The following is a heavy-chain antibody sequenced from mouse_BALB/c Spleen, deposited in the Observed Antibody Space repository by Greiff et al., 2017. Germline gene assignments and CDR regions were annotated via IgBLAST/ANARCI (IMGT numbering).Heavy chain of an antibody. Sequence: DVMLVESGGGLVQPGGSLKLSCAASGFTFSSYTMSWVRQTPEKRLEWVAYISNGGGSTYYPDTVKGRFTISRDNAKNTLYLQMSSLKSEDTAMYYCARPNAYGSRRFAYWGQGTLVTVSA. D-gene: IGHD1-1*01. CDR3: ARPNAYGSRRFAY. CDR2: ISNGGGST. J-gene: IGHJ3*01. CDR1: GFTFSSYT. V-gene: IGHV5-12-2*01.